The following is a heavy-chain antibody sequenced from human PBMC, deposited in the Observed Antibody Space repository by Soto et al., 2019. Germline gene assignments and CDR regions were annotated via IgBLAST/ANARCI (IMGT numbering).Heavy chain of an antibody. J-gene: IGHJ4*02. CDR2: ISSSNTI. CDR3: ARGLTSGPAGFDY. D-gene: IGHD1-26*01. Sequence: GGSLRLSCAASGFTFSSYTMNWVRQAPGKGLEWISYISSSNTIYYADSVKGRFTISRDNAKNSLYLQMNSLRDEDTAVYYCARGLTSGPAGFDYWGQGTLVTVSS. CDR1: GFTFSSYT. V-gene: IGHV3-48*02.